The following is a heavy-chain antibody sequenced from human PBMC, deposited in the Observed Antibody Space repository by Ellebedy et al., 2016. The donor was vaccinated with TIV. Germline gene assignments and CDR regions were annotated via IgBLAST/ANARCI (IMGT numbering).Heavy chain of an antibody. D-gene: IGHD2-15*01. J-gene: IGHJ4*02. V-gene: IGHV3-48*04. CDR2: ISSSSSTI. CDR1: GFTFSSYS. CDR3: ARLGSSGGSLFDY. Sequence: GESLKISXAASGFTFSSYSMNWVRQAPGKGLEWVSYISSSSSTIYYADSVRGRFTISRDNAKNALYLQLNSLRAEDTAVYYCARLGSSGGSLFDYWGQGTLVTVSS.